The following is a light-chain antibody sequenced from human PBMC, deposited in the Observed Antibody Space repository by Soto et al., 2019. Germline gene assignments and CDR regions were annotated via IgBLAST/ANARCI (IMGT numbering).Light chain of an antibody. Sequence: EVMLTQSPGTLSLSTGERATLSCRASQILTSDYLAWYQQKPGQAPRLLIFSASSRATGIPDRFSGSGSGTDFTLTISRLEPEDFAVYFCQQYDSTPPITFGQGTRLEI. CDR1: QILTSDY. CDR2: SAS. J-gene: IGKJ5*01. V-gene: IGKV3-20*01. CDR3: QQYDSTPPIT.